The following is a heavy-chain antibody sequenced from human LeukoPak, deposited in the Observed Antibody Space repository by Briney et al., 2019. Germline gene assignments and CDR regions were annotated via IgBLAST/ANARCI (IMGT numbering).Heavy chain of an antibody. Sequence: GASVKVSCKASGYTFTGYYMHWVRQAPGQGLEWMGWINPNSGGTNYAQKFQGRVTMTRDTSISTAYMELSRLRSDDTAVYYCARDPGITGTDNYMDVWGQGTMVTVSS. D-gene: IGHD1-20*01. CDR3: ARDPGITGTDNYMDV. V-gene: IGHV1-2*02. CDR2: INPNSGGT. CDR1: GYTFTGYY. J-gene: IGHJ3*01.